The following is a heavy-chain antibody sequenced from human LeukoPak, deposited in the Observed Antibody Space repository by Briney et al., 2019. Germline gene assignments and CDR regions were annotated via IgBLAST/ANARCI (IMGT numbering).Heavy chain of an antibody. J-gene: IGHJ4*02. CDR3: ASPPAKAVAARSLFY. D-gene: IGHD6-6*01. CDR1: GYSISSGYY. Sequence: SETLSLTCAVSGYSISSGYYWGWIRQPPGKGLEWIGEINHSGSTNYNPSLKSRVTISVDTSKNQFSLKLSSVTAADTAVYYCASPPAKAVAARSLFYWGQGTLVTVSS. V-gene: IGHV4-38-2*01. CDR2: INHSGST.